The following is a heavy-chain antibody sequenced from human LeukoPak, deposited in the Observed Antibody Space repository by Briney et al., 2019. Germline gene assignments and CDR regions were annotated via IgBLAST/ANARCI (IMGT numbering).Heavy chain of an antibody. D-gene: IGHD1-26*01. J-gene: IGHJ6*02. CDR3: ARTFSESYYFYGMDV. Sequence: SETLSLTCTVSGCTISSYYWSWIRQPPGKGLEWIGYVYYSGRTNYNPSLKSRVTISVDTSKNQFSLKLSSVTAADTAVYYCARTFSESYYFYGMDVWGQGTTVTVSS. CDR2: VYYSGRT. V-gene: IGHV4-59*01. CDR1: GCTISSYY.